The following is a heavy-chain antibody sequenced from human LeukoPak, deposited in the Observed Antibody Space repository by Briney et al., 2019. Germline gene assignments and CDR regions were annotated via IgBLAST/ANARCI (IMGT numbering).Heavy chain of an antibody. D-gene: IGHD4-17*01. CDR3: AKTNGDGYGMDV. V-gene: IGHV3-33*06. CDR1: GFAFTTYW. Sequence: GGSLRLSCAASGFAFTTYWMHWVRQAPGKGLEWVAVIWYDGSNKYYADSVKGRFTISRDNSKNTLYLQMNSLRAEDTAVYYCAKTNGDGYGMDVWGQGTTVTVSS. CDR2: IWYDGSNK. J-gene: IGHJ6*02.